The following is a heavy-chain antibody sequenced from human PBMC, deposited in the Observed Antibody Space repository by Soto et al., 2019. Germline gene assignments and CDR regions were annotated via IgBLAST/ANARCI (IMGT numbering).Heavy chain of an antibody. D-gene: IGHD2-2*02. J-gene: IGHJ5*02. CDR1: GGSINSDPYY. Sequence: QVQRQESGPGLVKPSQTLSLTCSVSGGSINSDPYYWSRIRQHPGKGLEWIGYISSSGSTYYTPSLKSRLTISIDTSKNQFSLKLSSVTAADTAVYYCAKYLSNWVHPWGQGTLVTVSS. V-gene: IGHV4-31*03. CDR2: ISSSGST. CDR3: AKYLSNWVHP.